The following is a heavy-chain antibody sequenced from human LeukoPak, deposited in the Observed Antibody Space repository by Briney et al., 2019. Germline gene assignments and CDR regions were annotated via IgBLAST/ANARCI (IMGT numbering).Heavy chain of an antibody. V-gene: IGHV4-59*01. D-gene: IGHD6-13*01. CDR1: GDSISIYY. J-gene: IGHJ6*03. CDR2: IDHTGST. CDR3: ARGRVSSSSWQSVYYYYLYMDV. Sequence: SETLSLTCSVSGDSISIYYWNWIRQPPGKGLEWLGYIDHTGSTNYNPSLNSRVTISRDTSTNHFSLKLSSVTAADTAVYFCARGRVSSSSWQSVYYYYLYMDVWGKGSTVTVSS.